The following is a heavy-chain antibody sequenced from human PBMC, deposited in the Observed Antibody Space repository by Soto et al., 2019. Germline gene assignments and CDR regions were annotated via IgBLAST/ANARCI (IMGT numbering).Heavy chain of an antibody. V-gene: IGHV3-33*01. CDR3: ARDPSYYYYYGMDV. CDR2: IWYDGSNK. J-gene: IGHJ6*02. Sequence: PGGSLRLSCAASGFTFSSYGMHWVRQAPGKGLEWVAVIWYDGSNKYYTDSAKGRFTISRDNSKNTLYLQMNSLRAEDTAVYYCARDPSYYYYYGMDVWGQGTTVTVSS. CDR1: GFTFSSYG.